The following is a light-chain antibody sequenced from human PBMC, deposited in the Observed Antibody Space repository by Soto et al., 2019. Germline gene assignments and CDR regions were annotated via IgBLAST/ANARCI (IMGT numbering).Light chain of an antibody. J-gene: IGKJ4*01. V-gene: IGKV3-11*01. CDR1: QSVSNNY. CDR2: DAS. CDR3: QQRSSCPLT. Sequence: EIVLTQSPGTLSLSPVERATLSCMASQSVSNNYLAWYQQKPSQAPRLLIYDASYRATGIPARFSGSGSGTDFTLTISSLEPEDFAVYYCQQRSSCPLTFGGGTKVDIK.